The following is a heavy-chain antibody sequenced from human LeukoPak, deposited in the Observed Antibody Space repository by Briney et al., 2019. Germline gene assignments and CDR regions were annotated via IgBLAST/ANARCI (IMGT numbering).Heavy chain of an antibody. D-gene: IGHD6-6*01. CDR1: GYSHSRGYY. J-gene: IGHJ4*02. V-gene: IGHV4-38-2*01. CDR3: SKPQSSLSHFYVS. CDR2: IYLSGTT. Sequence: SETLSLTCAVSGYSHSRGYYWGWIRQPPGKGLEWIGSIYLSGTTYYIPSLTNRATKPVDRYNNNFSVKVNSVTAPDRAVCYFSKPQSSLSHFYVSWGQGTLVTVSS.